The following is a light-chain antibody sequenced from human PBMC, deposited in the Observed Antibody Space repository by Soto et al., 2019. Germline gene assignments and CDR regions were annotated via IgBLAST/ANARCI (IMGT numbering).Light chain of an antibody. J-gene: IGLJ1*01. CDR3: KSYAGSNTYV. CDR2: EVV. Sequence: QSVLSLTPSASGSPGQSVTISCTGTKNDVGFYDFVSWYQHHPGKAPRLIIYEVVQRPSGVPDRFSGSKSGNTASLTVSGLQAADEADYFCKSYAGSNTYVFGSGTKVTVL. V-gene: IGLV2-8*01. CDR1: KNDVGFYDF.